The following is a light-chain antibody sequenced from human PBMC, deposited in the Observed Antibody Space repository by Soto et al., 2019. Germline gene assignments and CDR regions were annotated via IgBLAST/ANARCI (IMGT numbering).Light chain of an antibody. Sequence: LAQPPSASGTPGQRVTISCSGGSSNIGTNAVNWYQQLPGTAPKLLIYNNNQRPSGVPDRFSGSKSGTSASLAISGLQSEDEADYYCAAWDDSLNGYVFGTGTKVTVL. CDR3: AAWDDSLNGYV. CDR2: NNN. V-gene: IGLV1-44*01. J-gene: IGLJ1*01. CDR1: SSNIGTNA.